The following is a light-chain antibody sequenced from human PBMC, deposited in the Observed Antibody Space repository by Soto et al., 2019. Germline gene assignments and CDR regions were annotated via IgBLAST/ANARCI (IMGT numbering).Light chain of an antibody. Sequence: LAQPPSASGTPGQRVTISCSGGSSNIGTNAVNWYQQLPGTAPKLLIYNNNQRPSGVPDRFSGSKSGTSASLAISGLQSEDEADYYCAAWDDSLNGYVFGTGTKVTVL. CDR3: AAWDDSLNGYV. CDR2: NNN. V-gene: IGLV1-44*01. J-gene: IGLJ1*01. CDR1: SSNIGTNA.